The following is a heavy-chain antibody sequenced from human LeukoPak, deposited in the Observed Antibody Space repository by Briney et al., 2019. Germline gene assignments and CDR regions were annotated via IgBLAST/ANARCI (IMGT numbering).Heavy chain of an antibody. D-gene: IGHD6-19*01. Sequence: GSLRLSCAASGFSFSSYRMNWVRQAPGKGLEWIGSISPGSTYYNPSLKSRVTISVDTSKNQFSLKLSSVTAADTAVYYCASLGSGWYTFDYWGQGTLVTVSS. CDR1: GFSFSSYR. CDR3: ASLGSGWYTFDY. J-gene: IGHJ4*02. V-gene: IGHV4-38-2*01. CDR2: ISPGST.